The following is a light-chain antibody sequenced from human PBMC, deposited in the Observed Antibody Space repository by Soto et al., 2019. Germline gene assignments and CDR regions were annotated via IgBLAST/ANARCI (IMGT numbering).Light chain of an antibody. V-gene: IGLV2-23*01. CDR2: EAS. Sequence: QSVLTQPASVSGSPGQSITISCTGISNDVGTYNLVSWYQHHPGKAPKLIIYEASKRPSGVPNRVSGSKSGNTASLTISGLHAEDEADYYCCSYGRSVVFGGGTKLTVL. CDR3: CSYGRSVV. CDR1: SNDVGTYNL. J-gene: IGLJ2*01.